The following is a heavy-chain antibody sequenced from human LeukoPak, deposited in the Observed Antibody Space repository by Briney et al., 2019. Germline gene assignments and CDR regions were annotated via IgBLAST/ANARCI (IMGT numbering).Heavy chain of an antibody. D-gene: IGHD1-26*01. CDR1: GYTFITYH. CDR2: INPNSGDT. V-gene: IGHV1-2*06. J-gene: IGHJ5*02. CDR3: AREIRRGAGDWFDP. Sequence: VSVKVSCKASGYTFITYHLHWVRQAPGQGLEWMGRINPNSGDTNYAQKFQGRVTMTTDTSISTAYMDLSGLRSDDTAMYYCAREIRRGAGDWFDPWGQGTLVTVSS.